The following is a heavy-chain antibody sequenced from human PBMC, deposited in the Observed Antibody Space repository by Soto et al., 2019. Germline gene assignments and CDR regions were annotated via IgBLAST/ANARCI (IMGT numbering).Heavy chain of an antibody. CDR3: ARLVGRWGFGNSGWFDP. J-gene: IGHJ5*02. CDR1: GYTFTSYG. Sequence: QVQLVQSGAEVKKPGASVKVSCKASGYTFTSYGISWVRQAPGQGLEWMGWISAYNGNTNYAQKLQGRVTMTTDTSTSTAYMELRSLRSDDTAMYYCARLVGRWGFGNSGWFDPWGQGTLVTVSS. CDR2: ISAYNGNT. D-gene: IGHD3-10*01. V-gene: IGHV1-18*04.